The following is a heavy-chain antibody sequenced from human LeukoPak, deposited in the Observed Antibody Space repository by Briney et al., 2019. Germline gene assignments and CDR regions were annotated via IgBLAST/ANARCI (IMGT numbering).Heavy chain of an antibody. V-gene: IGHV3-30-3*01. CDR2: MSSDGTNT. CDR3: AREVSVVRGVD. CDR1: GFSFSSYA. Sequence: GGSLRLSCAASGFSFSSYAMHWVRQAPGKGLEWVAVMSSDGTNTYCAASVKGRFTISRDISKNTLYLQMNSLRAEDTAVYYCAREVSVVRGVDWGQGTLVTVSS. J-gene: IGHJ4*02. D-gene: IGHD3-10*01.